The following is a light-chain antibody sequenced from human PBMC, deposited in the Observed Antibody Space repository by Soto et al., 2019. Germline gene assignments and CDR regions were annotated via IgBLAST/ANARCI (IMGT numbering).Light chain of an antibody. J-gene: IGKJ1*01. CDR1: QSFVIN. CDR3: QQYNDWPRT. CDR2: GAS. Sequence: EVVMTQSPAILSVSPGERATLSCRASQSFVINVSCYQQKPGQAPRLLIDGASTRATGSPDRFSASGSATEFTLTISSLLSEDFAVYYCQQYNDWPRTFGQGTKVDIK. V-gene: IGKV3-15*01.